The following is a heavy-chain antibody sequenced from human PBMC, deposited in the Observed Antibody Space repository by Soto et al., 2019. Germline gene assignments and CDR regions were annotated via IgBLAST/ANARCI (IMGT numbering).Heavy chain of an antibody. CDR3: ASYCSSTGCHDAFDI. CDR1: GYTFTSYA. V-gene: IGHV1-3*01. CDR2: INAGDGNT. D-gene: IGHD2-2*01. J-gene: IGHJ3*02. Sequence: GASVKVSCKASGYTFTSYAMHWVRQAPGQRLEWMGWINAGDGNTKYSQKFQGRVTITRDTSASTAYMELSSLRSEDTAVYYCASYCSSTGCHDAFDIWGQGTMVTVSS.